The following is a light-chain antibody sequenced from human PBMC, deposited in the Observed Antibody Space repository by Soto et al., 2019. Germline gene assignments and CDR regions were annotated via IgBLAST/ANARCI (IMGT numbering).Light chain of an antibody. CDR1: QTISSW. CDR2: KAS. J-gene: IGKJ1*01. Sequence: DIQMTQSSSTLSGSVGDRVTITCRASQTISSWLAWYQQKPGKAPKLLIYKASTLKSGVPSRFSGSGSGTDFTLTISSLQPEDFATYFCHQKYRLPRTFGQGTKVDIK. V-gene: IGKV1-5*03. CDR3: HQKYRLPRT.